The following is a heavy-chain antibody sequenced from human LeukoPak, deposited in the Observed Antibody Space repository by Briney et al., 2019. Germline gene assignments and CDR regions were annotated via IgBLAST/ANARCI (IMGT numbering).Heavy chain of an antibody. J-gene: IGHJ4*02. CDR3: AKGASYSSSWYGEMPYYFDY. Sequence: ASVKVSCKVSGYTVTELSMHWVRQAPGKGLEWMGGFDPEDGETIYAQKFQGRVTMTEDTSTDTAYMELSSLRSEDTAVYYCAKGASYSSSWYGEMPYYFDYWGQGTLVTVSS. CDR1: GYTVTELS. D-gene: IGHD6-13*01. CDR2: FDPEDGET. V-gene: IGHV1-24*01.